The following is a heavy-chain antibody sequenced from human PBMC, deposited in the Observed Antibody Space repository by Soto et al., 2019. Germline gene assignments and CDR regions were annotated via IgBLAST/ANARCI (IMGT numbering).Heavy chain of an antibody. CDR2: ISYDGSNT. CDR3: AKEGGLSGCYYGSSSYYFAS. V-gene: IGHV3-30*18. J-gene: IGHJ4*02. Sequence: GGSLRLSCAASGFTLSRDGMPWVRQAPGKGLEWVAIISYDGSNTYYADSVKGRFTISRDNSKNTLYLQMNSLRAEDTSVYYFAKEGGLSGCYYGSSSYYFASWGRGTLVPVSA. D-gene: IGHD1-26*01. CDR1: GFTLSRDG.